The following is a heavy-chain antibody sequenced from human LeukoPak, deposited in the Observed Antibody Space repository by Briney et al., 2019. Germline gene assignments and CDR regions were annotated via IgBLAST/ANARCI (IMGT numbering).Heavy chain of an antibody. Sequence: GGSLRLSCAASGFTFSSFAMSWVRRAPGKGLEWVSSISISSNYIYYADSVKGRFTISRDNAKNSLYLQMNSLRAEDTAVYYCAALLGGPHPGYWGQGTLVTVSS. J-gene: IGHJ4*02. D-gene: IGHD7-27*01. V-gene: IGHV3-21*01. CDR2: ISISSNYI. CDR3: AALLGGPHPGY. CDR1: GFTFSSFA.